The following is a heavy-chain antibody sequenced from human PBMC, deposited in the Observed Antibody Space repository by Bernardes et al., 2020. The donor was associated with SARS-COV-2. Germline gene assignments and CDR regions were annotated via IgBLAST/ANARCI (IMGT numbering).Heavy chain of an antibody. CDR2: INHSGST. Sequence: SETLSLTCAVYGGSFSGYYWSWIRQPPGKGLEWIGEINHSGSTNYNPSLKSRVTISVDTSKNQFSLKLSSVTAADTAVYYCARGGTWIQLWLDNWFDPWGQGTLVTVSS. V-gene: IGHV4-34*01. CDR3: ARGGTWIQLWLDNWFDP. CDR1: GGSFSGYY. J-gene: IGHJ5*02. D-gene: IGHD5-18*01.